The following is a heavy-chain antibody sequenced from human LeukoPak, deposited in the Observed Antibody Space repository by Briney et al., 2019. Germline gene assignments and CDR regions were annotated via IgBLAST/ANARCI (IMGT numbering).Heavy chain of an antibody. CDR1: GGSISSYY. Sequence: PPETLSLTCTVSGGSISSYYWSWIRQPPGKGLEWIGYIYYSGSTNYTPSLKSRVTISVDTSKNQFSLKLSSVTAADTAVYYCAREDCSGDGCYSFDYWGQGTLVTV. D-gene: IGHD2-15*01. CDR3: AREDCSGDGCYSFDY. V-gene: IGHV4-59*01. J-gene: IGHJ4*02. CDR2: IYYSGST.